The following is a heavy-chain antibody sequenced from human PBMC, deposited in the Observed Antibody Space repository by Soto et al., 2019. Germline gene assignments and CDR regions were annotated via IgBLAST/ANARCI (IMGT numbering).Heavy chain of an antibody. D-gene: IGHD3-10*01. J-gene: IGHJ6*02. CDR3: ARARDITMVEYYYYGMDV. CDR1: GDSVSSNSAA. V-gene: IGHV6-1*01. Sequence: SPTLSLTCAISGDSVSSNSAAWNWIRQSPSRGLEWLGRTYYRSKWYNDYAVSVKSRITINPDTSKNQFSLQLNSVTPEDTAVYYCARARDITMVEYYYYGMDVWGQGTTVTVSS. CDR2: TYYRSKWYN.